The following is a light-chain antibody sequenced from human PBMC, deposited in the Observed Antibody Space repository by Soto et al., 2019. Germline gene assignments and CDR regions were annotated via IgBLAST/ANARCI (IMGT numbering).Light chain of an antibody. J-gene: IGKJ1*01. CDR2: GAS. CDR3: QQYNDWA. V-gene: IGKV3-15*01. CDR1: QNVDNN. Sequence: EIVITQSPATLSVSPGQRATLSCRTSQNVDNNLAWYQQKPGQAPSLLIYGASTRAPGVPVRFSGSGSGTEFTLNISTVQSEDSAVYYCQQYNDWAFGPGTRVEV.